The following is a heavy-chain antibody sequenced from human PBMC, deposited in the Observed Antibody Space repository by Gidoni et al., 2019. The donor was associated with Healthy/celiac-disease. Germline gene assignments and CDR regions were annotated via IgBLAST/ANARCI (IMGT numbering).Heavy chain of an antibody. Sequence: QVQLAQSGAEVKKPGASVTVSCKPSGYTFTGYSMHWVRQAPGQGLEWMGWINPNSGGTNYAQKFQGRVTMTRDTSISTAYMELSRLRSDDTAVYYCARDEQRKGYCSGGSCYQFGYWGQGTLVTVSS. CDR3: ARDEQRKGYCSGGSCYQFGY. V-gene: IGHV1-2*02. CDR2: INPNSGGT. J-gene: IGHJ4*02. D-gene: IGHD2-15*01. CDR1: GYTFTGYS.